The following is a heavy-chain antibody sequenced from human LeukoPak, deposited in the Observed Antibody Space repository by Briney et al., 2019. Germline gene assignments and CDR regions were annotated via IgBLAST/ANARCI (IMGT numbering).Heavy chain of an antibody. CDR2: IRSKAYGGTT. D-gene: IGHD6-6*01. J-gene: IGHJ4*02. V-gene: IGHV3-49*03. CDR1: GFTFGDYA. CDR3: TRYRNIAARHFDY. Sequence: GGSLRPSCTASGFTFGDYAMSWFRQAPGKGLEWVGFIRSKAYGGTTEYAASVRGRFTISRDDSKSIAYLQMNSLKTEDTAVYYCTRYRNIAARHFDYWGQGTLVTVSS.